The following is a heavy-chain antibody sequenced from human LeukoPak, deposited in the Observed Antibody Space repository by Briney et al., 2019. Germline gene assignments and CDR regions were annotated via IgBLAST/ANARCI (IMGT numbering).Heavy chain of an antibody. CDR3: ARDPGEYDFWSGYHDY. CDR2: ISSSSSYI. V-gene: IGHV3-21*01. J-gene: IGHJ4*02. Sequence: GGSLRLSCAASGFTFSSYSMNWVRQAPGKGLEWVSSISSSSSYIYYADSVKGRFTISRDNAKNSLYLQMNSLRAEDTAVYYCARDPGEYDFWSGYHDYWGQGTLVTVSS. CDR1: GFTFSSYS. D-gene: IGHD3/OR15-3a*01.